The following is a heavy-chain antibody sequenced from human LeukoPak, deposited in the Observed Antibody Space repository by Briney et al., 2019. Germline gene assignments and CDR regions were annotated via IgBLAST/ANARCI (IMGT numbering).Heavy chain of an antibody. V-gene: IGHV1-69-2*01. CDR1: GYTFTDYY. Sequence: VASVKISYKVSGYTFTDYYMHWVQQAPGKGLEWMGLVDPEDGETIYAEKFQGRVTITADTSTDTAYMELSSLRSEDTAVYYCATARFGELLLLAYWGQGTLVTVSS. D-gene: IGHD3-10*01. J-gene: IGHJ4*02. CDR2: VDPEDGET. CDR3: ATARFGELLLLAY.